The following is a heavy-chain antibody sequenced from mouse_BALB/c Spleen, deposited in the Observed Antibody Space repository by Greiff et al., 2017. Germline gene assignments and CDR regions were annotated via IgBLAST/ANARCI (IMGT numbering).Heavy chain of an antibody. J-gene: IGHJ2*01. CDR1: GFTFSSYG. V-gene: IGHV5-6*01. CDR2: ISSGGSYT. Sequence: EVQLVESGGDLVKPGGSLKLSCAASGFTFSSYGMSWVRQTPDKRLEWVATISSGGSYTYYPDSVKGRFTISRDNAKNTLYLQMSSLKSEDTAMYYCARHGANCAYFDYRGEGTTLTVSS. CDR3: ARHGANCAYFDY. D-gene: IGHD4-1*01.